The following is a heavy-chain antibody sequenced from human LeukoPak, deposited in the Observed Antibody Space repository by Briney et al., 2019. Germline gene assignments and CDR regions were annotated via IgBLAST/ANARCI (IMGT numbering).Heavy chain of an antibody. Sequence: ASVKVSCKASGYTFTSYGISWVRQAPGQGLEWMGWISAYNGNTNYAQKLQGRVTMTTDTSTSTAYMELRSLRSDDTAVYYCASETYYYDSSGYPRSHAFDIWGQGTMVTVSS. D-gene: IGHD3-22*01. J-gene: IGHJ3*02. CDR2: ISAYNGNT. CDR3: ASETYYYDSSGYPRSHAFDI. CDR1: GYTFTSYG. V-gene: IGHV1-18*01.